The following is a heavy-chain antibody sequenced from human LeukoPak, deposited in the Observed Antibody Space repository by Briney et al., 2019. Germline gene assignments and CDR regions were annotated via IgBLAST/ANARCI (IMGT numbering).Heavy chain of an antibody. CDR3: VRESYSSGWYGIIDY. D-gene: IGHD6-19*01. J-gene: IGHJ4*02. CDR2: IYYSGYT. V-gene: IGHV4-59*01. Sequence: SETLSLTCTVSGGSISNYYWSWIRQPPGKGLEWIGYIYYSGYTNYNPSLKSRVTISVDTSKNQFSLKLSSVTAADTPVYYCVRESYSSGWYGIIDYWGQGTLVTVSS. CDR1: GGSISNYY.